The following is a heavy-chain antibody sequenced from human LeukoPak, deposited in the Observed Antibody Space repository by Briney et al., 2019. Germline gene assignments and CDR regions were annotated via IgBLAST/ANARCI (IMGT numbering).Heavy chain of an antibody. Sequence: GGSLRLSCAASGFTFSSYGMHSVRQAPGKGVEWVAFIRYDGSNKYYADSVKGRFTISRDNSKNTLYLQMNSLRAEDTAVYYCAKEGYSSSWYHDYWGQGTLVTVSS. CDR2: IRYDGSNK. CDR3: AKEGYSSSWYHDY. V-gene: IGHV3-30*02. J-gene: IGHJ4*02. D-gene: IGHD6-13*01. CDR1: GFTFSSYG.